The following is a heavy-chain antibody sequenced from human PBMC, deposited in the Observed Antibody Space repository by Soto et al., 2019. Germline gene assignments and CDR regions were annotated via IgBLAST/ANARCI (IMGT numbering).Heavy chain of an antibody. D-gene: IGHD1-1*01. Sequence: EVQLVQSGAEVKKPGESLKISCKGSGYSFTNYWIAWVRQMPGKGLEYMGIIFPGDSDTRYSPSFRGQVTISTDKSISTAYLQWSSLKASDTAMYYCARHLSATANGRRQLDCGGQGGLGTVSS. CDR1: GYSFTNYW. V-gene: IGHV5-51*01. J-gene: IGHJ4*02. CDR2: IFPGDSDT. CDR3: ARHLSATANGRRQLDC.